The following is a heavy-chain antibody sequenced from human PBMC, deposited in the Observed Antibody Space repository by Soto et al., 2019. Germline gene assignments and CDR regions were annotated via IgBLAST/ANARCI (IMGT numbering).Heavy chain of an antibody. D-gene: IGHD3-9*01. CDR2: ISSYI. Sequence: GGSLRLSCVASGFSFSSYNMNWVRQAPGKGLEWVSSISSYIYYADSVKGRFTISRDNAKNSLYLQMNSLRAEDTAVYYCARDRSAYDILTGYYPFDYWGQGTLVTVSS. J-gene: IGHJ4*02. CDR3: ARDRSAYDILTGYYPFDY. V-gene: IGHV3-21*01. CDR1: GFSFSSYN.